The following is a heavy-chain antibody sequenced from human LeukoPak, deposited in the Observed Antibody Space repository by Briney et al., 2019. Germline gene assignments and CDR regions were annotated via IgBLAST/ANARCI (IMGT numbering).Heavy chain of an antibody. CDR3: AREYDYYDSSGYPRRDAFDI. Sequence: GASVKVSCKASGYTFTGYYMHWVRRAPGQGLEWMGRINPNSGGTNYAQKFQGRVTITRETSISTAYMELSRLRSDDTAVYYCAREYDYYDSSGYPRRDAFDIWGQGTMVTVSS. J-gene: IGHJ3*02. CDR1: GYTFTGYY. D-gene: IGHD3-22*01. V-gene: IGHV1-2*06. CDR2: INPNSGGT.